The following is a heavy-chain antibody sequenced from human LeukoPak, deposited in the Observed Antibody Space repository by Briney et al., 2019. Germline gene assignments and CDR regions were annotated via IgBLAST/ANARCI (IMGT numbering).Heavy chain of an antibody. V-gene: IGHV3-21*01. CDR3: ARDVFGSEYPFDF. Sequence: GGSLRLTCAASGFTFSSFAMNWVRQAPGKGLEWVSSISTSSSYIYYADSLKGRFTISRDNARNSLYLHMNSLRAEDTAVYYCARDVFGSEYPFDFWGQGTLVAVSS. J-gene: IGHJ4*02. D-gene: IGHD2-2*01. CDR1: GFTFSSFA. CDR2: ISTSSSYI.